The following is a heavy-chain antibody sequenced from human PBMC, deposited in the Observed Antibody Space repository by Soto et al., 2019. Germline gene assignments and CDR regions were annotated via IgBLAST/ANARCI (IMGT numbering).Heavy chain of an antibody. D-gene: IGHD2-15*01. CDR3: AIVKRCSGGSCYDGTYYLDY. CDR1: GGSISSYY. CDR2: IYYSEST. Sequence: SETLSLTCTVSGGSISSYYGSRLRQPPGKGLDWIGYIYYSESTNYNPSLKSRVTISVDTSKNQFSLKLSSVTAADTAVYYCAIVKRCSGGSCYDGTYYLDYWGQGTLVTVSS. J-gene: IGHJ4*02. V-gene: IGHV4-59*01.